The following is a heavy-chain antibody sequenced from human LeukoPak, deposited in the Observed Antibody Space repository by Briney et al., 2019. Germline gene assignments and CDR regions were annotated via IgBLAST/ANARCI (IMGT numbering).Heavy chain of an antibody. V-gene: IGHV3-23*01. CDR1: GFTFSSYA. CDR3: AKDYMIVVVITPYFDY. CDR2: ISGSGGST. D-gene: IGHD3-22*01. Sequence: GGSLRLSCAASGFTFSSYAMSWVRQAPGKGLEWVSAISGSGGSTYYADSVKGRFTISRDNSKNTLYLQMNSLRAEDTAVYYCAKDYMIVVVITPYFDYWGQGTLVTVSA. J-gene: IGHJ4*02.